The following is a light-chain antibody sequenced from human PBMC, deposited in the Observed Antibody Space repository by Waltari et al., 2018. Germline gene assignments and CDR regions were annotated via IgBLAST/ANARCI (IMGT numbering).Light chain of an antibody. J-gene: IGLJ1*01. CDR3: CSYAGRGTYV. Sequence: QSALTQPPSASGSPGQSVTISCSGTTSDVGSYSLVSWSQQHPGEAPKLLICEVFKRPPDTSSRFSGAKSGSTASLTISGLQPEDEADYYCCSYAGRGTYVFGSGTKVTVL. V-gene: IGLV2-23*02. CDR1: TSDVGSYSL. CDR2: EVF.